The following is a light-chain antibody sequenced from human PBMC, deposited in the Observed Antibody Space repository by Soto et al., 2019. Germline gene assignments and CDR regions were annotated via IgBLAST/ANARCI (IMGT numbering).Light chain of an antibody. CDR2: GAS. CDR1: QSVSSN. CDR3: QQYRGT. Sequence: EIVMTQSPATLSVSPGERATLSCRASQSVSSNLAWYQQKPGQAPRLLIYGASTRATGIPARFSGSRSGTEFTLTISSLQSEDFAVYYCQQYRGTFGQGTKVDIK. J-gene: IGKJ1*01. V-gene: IGKV3-15*01.